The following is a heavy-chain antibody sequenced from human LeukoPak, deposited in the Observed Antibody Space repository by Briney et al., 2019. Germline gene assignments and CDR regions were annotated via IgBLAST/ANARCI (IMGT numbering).Heavy chain of an antibody. J-gene: IGHJ4*02. CDR2: IYHSGST. V-gene: IGHV4-38-2*02. CDR1: GYSISSGYY. D-gene: IGHD3-16*02. Sequence: SETLSLTCTVSGYSISSGYYWGWIRQPPGKGLEWIGSIYHSGSTYYNPSLKSRVTISVDTSKNQFSLKLSSATAADTAVYYCARGGVRLSPFDYWGQGTLVTVSS. CDR3: ARGGVRLSPFDY.